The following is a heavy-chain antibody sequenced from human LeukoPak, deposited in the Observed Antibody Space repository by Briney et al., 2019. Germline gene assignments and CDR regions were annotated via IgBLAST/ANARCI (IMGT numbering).Heavy chain of an antibody. V-gene: IGHV3-48*03. J-gene: IGHJ5*02. D-gene: IGHD6-13*01. CDR1: GFTFSSYE. CDR3: ARDRWAYEQQLVPNWFDP. Sequence: GGSLRLSCAASGFTFSSYEMNWVRQAPGKGLEWVSYISSSGSTKYYADSVKGRFTISRDNAKNSLYLQMNSLRAEDTAVYYCARDRWAYEQQLVPNWFDPWGQGTLVTVSS. CDR2: ISSSGSTK.